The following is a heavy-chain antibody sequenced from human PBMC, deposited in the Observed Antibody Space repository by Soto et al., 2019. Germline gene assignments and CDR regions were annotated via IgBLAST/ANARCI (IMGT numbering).Heavy chain of an antibody. J-gene: IGHJ5*02. D-gene: IGHD2-2*01. V-gene: IGHV1-18*01. Sequence: QGQLVQSGGEVKRPGASVKVSCKTSGYTFSNYVITWVRQAPGQPLEWLGWISLYSDGTNYAQKFQGRVSTTPDTSTTTAYMELRSLRSDDTAVYYCARVVPGAEAWFGPWGQGTLVTVSS. CDR3: ARVVPGAEAWFGP. CDR2: ISLYSDGT. CDR1: GYTFSNYV.